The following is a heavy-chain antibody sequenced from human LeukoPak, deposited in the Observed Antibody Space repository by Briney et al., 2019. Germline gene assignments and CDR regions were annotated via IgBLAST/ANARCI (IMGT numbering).Heavy chain of an antibody. CDR1: GVTFEDYY. CDR3: AKAVGSISWSFDY. Sequence: GGSLRLSCTGSGVTFEDYYLSWIRQAPGKGLEWISYVSSTGGDKFYADPVKGRFTISRDNSKSTLYLQMDSLRGDDAAVYYCAKAVGSISWSFDYWGQGTLVTVSS. J-gene: IGHJ4*02. V-gene: IGHV3-11*04. CDR2: VSSTGGDK. D-gene: IGHD6-13*01.